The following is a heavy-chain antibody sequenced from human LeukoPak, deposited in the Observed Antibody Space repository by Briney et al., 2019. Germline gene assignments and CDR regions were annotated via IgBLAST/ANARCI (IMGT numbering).Heavy chain of an antibody. V-gene: IGHV3-13*01. J-gene: IGHJ4*02. Sequence: PGGPLRLSCAASGFTFSSYDFHWVRQGTGKGLEWVSSIGTGGNTYYLASVKGRFTISRDNAKDSLYLQMNNLRVEDTALYYCTRGSPHGFDYWGQGTLVTVSS. CDR1: GFTFSSYD. CDR3: TRGSPHGFDY. CDR2: IGTGGNT.